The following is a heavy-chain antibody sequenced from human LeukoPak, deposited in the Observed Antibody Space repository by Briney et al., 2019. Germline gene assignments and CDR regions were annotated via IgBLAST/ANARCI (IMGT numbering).Heavy chain of an antibody. Sequence: WETLSLTCAVSGYSISSGYYWGWIRQPPGKGLEWIGSIYHSGSTYYNPSLKSRVTISVDTSKNQFSLKLSSVTAADTAVYYCARQYRYYGGTPWYWGQGTLVTVSS. V-gene: IGHV4-38-2*01. J-gene: IGHJ4*02. CDR1: GYSISSGYY. CDR2: IYHSGST. CDR3: ARQYRYYGGTPWY. D-gene: IGHD4-23*01.